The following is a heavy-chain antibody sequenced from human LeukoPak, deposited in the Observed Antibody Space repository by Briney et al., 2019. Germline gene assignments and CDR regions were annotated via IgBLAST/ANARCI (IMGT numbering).Heavy chain of an antibody. V-gene: IGHV2-5*01. Sequence: SGPTLVNPTQTLTLTCTFSGFSLSTSRVGVGWIRQPPGKALEWLALIYWSDNKRYNPSLKSRLTIAKDTSKNQVVLTMTNMDPVDTATYYCAHGTYYDFWSGYPPLDYWGQGTLVTVSS. CDR3: AHGTYYDFWSGYPPLDY. J-gene: IGHJ4*02. D-gene: IGHD3-3*01. CDR2: IYWSDNK. CDR1: GFSLSTSRVG.